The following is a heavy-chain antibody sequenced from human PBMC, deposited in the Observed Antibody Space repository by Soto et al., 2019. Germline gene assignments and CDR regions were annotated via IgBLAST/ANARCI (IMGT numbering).Heavy chain of an antibody. CDR1: GGSISSYY. CDR2: IYYSGST. Sequence: PSETLSLTCTVSGGSISSYYWSWTRQPPGKGLEWIGYIYYSGSTNYNPSLKSRVTISVDTSKNQFSLKLSSVTAADTAVYYCARVRYPRWFDPWGQGTLVTVS. D-gene: IGHD3-9*01. V-gene: IGHV4-59*01. J-gene: IGHJ5*02. CDR3: ARVRYPRWFDP.